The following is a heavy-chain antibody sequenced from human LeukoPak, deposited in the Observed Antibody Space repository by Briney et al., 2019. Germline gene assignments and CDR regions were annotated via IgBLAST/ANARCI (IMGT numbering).Heavy chain of an antibody. CDR1: GYTFTSYG. V-gene: IGHV1-18*01. J-gene: IGHJ3*02. CDR3: KLAVAGHYAFDI. D-gene: IGHD6-19*01. Sequence: ASVKVSCKASGYTFTSYGISWVRQAPGQGLEWMGWISAYNGNTNYAQKLQGRGTMTTDTSTSTAYMELRSLRSDDTAVYYCKLAVAGHYAFDIWGQGTMVTVSS. CDR2: ISAYNGNT.